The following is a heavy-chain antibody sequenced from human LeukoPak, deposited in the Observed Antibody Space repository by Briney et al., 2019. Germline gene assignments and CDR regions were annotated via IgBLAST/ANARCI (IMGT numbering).Heavy chain of an antibody. J-gene: IGHJ4*02. D-gene: IGHD2-8*01. CDR3: ARAPTNNVDYFDY. CDR2: IYYSGST. CDR1: GGSISSYY. Sequence: DPSETLSLTCTVSGGSISSYYWSWIRQPPGKGLEWIGYIYYSGSTNYNPSLKSRVTISVDTSKNQFSLKLSSVTAADTAVYYCARAPTNNVDYFDYWGQGTLVTVSS. V-gene: IGHV4-59*08.